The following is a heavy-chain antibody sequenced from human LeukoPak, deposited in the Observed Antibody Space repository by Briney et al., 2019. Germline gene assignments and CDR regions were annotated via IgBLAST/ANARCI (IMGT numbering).Heavy chain of an antibody. J-gene: IGHJ4*02. CDR3: ANTVAGTRYYFDY. D-gene: IGHD6-19*01. CDR2: INPNSGGT. Sequence: ASVKVSCKASGYTFTGYYMHWVRQAPGQGLEWMGWINPNSGGTNYAQKFQGRVTITADKSTSTAYMELSSLRSEDTAVYYCANTVAGTRYYFDYWGQGTLVTVSS. CDR1: GYTFTGYY. V-gene: IGHV1-2*02.